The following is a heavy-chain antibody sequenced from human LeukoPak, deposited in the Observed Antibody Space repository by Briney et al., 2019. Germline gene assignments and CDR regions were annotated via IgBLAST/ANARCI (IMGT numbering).Heavy chain of an antibody. V-gene: IGHV3-21*01. CDR3: ARDLASSGWFTNDY. CDR1: GFTFSSYS. J-gene: IGHJ4*02. D-gene: IGHD6-19*01. CDR2: ISSSSSYI. Sequence: KSGGSLRLSCAASGFTFSSYSMNWVRQAPGKGLGWVSSISSSSSYIYYADSVKGRFTISRDNAKNSLYLQMNSLRAEDTAVYYCARDLASSGWFTNDYWGQGTLVTVSS.